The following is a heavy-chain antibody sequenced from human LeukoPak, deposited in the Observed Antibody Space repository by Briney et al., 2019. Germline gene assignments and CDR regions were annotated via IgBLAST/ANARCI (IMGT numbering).Heavy chain of an antibody. D-gene: IGHD3-10*01. Sequence: GGSLRLSCTASGFNFDEYAMYWVRQAPGKGLEWVSGISWTGDRTTYADSVKGRFTISRDNAKKSLYLQMNSLRAEDTAVYYCARAPITMVRGVIRFWFDPWGQGTLVTVSS. J-gene: IGHJ5*02. CDR1: GFNFDEYA. CDR3: ARAPITMVRGVIRFWFDP. CDR2: ISWTGDRT. V-gene: IGHV3-20*04.